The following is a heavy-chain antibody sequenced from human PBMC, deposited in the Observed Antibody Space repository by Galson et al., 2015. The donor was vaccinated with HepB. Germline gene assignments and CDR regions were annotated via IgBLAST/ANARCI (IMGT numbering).Heavy chain of an antibody. V-gene: IGHV7-4-1*02. Sequence: SVKVSCKASGYTFTDYVVNWVRQAPGQGREWMGWMNTNTGKPTYAPGFAGRFVFSLDTSVTTAYLQISSLETDDTAVYYCARSPLRFLDWLPYYDYYYMDVWGEGTTVTVSS. CDR2: MNTNTGKP. CDR3: ARSPLRFLDWLPYYDYYYMDV. CDR1: GYTFTDYV. J-gene: IGHJ6*03. D-gene: IGHD3-3*01.